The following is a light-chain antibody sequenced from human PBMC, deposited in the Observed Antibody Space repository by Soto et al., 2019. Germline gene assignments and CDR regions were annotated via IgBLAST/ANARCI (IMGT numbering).Light chain of an antibody. CDR2: VTSDGSH. CDR3: QAWGTGGV. Sequence: QLVLTQSPSASASPGASVKLTCTLSSGHSDYAIAWHQQQPEKGPRYLMKVTSDGSHTKGDGIPDRFSGSSSGADRYLTISSLRSDDEADYYCQAWGTGGVLGGGTKLTVL. V-gene: IGLV4-69*01. CDR1: SGHSDYA. J-gene: IGLJ3*02.